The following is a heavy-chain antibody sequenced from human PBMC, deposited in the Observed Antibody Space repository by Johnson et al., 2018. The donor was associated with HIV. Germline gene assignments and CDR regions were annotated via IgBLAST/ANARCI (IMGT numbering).Heavy chain of an antibody. V-gene: IGHV3-15*01. D-gene: IGHD1-26*01. CDR1: GFTFINAW. CDR2: IKSKTDGGTT. J-gene: IGHJ3*02. CDR3: TTGPVGATKGGGALDT. Sequence: VQLVESGGGLVKPGGSLRLSCAASGFTFINAWMTWVRQAPGKGLEWIGHIKSKTDGGTTDYAAPVNGRFTISRDDSKNTLYLQMNSLKTEDTAVYYCTTGPVGATKGGGALDTWGQGTMVTVSS.